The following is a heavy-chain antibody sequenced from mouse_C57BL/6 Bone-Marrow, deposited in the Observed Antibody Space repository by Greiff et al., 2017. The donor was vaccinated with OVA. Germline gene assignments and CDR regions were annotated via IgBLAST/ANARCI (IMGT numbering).Heavy chain of an antibody. CDR1: GFTFSSYA. Sequence: EVQLQESGGGLVKPGGSLKLSCAASGFTFSSYAMSWVRQTPEKRLEWVATISDGGSYTYYPDNVKGRFTISRDNAKNNLYLQMSHLKSEDTAMYYCASGYGSSYGAMDYWGQGTSVTVSS. V-gene: IGHV5-4*01. J-gene: IGHJ4*01. D-gene: IGHD1-1*01. CDR3: ASGYGSSYGAMDY. CDR2: ISDGGSYT.